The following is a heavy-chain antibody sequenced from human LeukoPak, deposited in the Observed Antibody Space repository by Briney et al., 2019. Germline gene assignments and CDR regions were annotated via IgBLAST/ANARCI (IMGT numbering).Heavy chain of an antibody. CDR1: GFTFSSYA. D-gene: IGHD4-17*01. J-gene: IGHJ4*02. V-gene: IGHV3-23*01. Sequence: GGSLRLSCAASGFTFSSYAMSWVRQAPGEGLEWVSAISGSGGSTYYADSVKRRFTISRDNSKNTLYLHMNSLRAEDTAVYYWAKDLSGDYTFDYGGQGTLVTVSS. CDR3: AKDLSGDYTFDY. CDR2: ISGSGGST.